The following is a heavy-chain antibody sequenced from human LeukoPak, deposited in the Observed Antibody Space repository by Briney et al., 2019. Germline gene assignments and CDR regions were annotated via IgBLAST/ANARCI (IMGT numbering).Heavy chain of an antibody. CDR2: IYPGGSDT. CDR3: ARHHSRSYLDF. CDR1: GYSFTNYW. J-gene: IGHJ4*02. Sequence: GESLKISCRGSGYSFTNYWIGWVRQMPGKGLEWMGIIYPGGSDTRYSPSFQGQVTISADKSFSTAYLQWSSLKASDTAMYYCARHHSRSYLDFWGQGTLVSVSS. V-gene: IGHV5-51*01. D-gene: IGHD1-26*01.